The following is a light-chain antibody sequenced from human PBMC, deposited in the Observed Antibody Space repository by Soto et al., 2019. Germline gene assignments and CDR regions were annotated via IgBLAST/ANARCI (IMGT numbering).Light chain of an antibody. CDR1: QSVGTN. CDR2: GAS. Sequence: EIVMTQSPATLSVSPGERATLSCRASQSVGTNLAWYQQKPGQAPRLLIYGASTMATGIPDRFSGSGSGTEFTLTISSLQSEDCAVYHCQQYKTWSSITFGQGTRLEIK. V-gene: IGKV3-15*01. J-gene: IGKJ5*01. CDR3: QQYKTWSSIT.